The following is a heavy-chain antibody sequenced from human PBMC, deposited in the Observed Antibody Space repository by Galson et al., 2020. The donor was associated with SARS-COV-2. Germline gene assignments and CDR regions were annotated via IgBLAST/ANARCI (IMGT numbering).Heavy chain of an antibody. J-gene: IGHJ4*02. CDR3: VHLILTYYYDSSGYYSIEDYFDY. Sequence: AGPTMAQLPQLLTLTGPFSGFSLSTRGASVGWIRQPPGKALEWLAPISSDDDNPSSPYLKSRLTITKETSKNQVVLTMTNMDPVDTARYYCVHLILTYYYDSSGYYSIEDYFDYWGQGTLVTVSS. CDR1: GFSLSTRGAS. CDR2: ISSDDDN. V-gene: IGHV2-5*02. D-gene: IGHD3-22*01.